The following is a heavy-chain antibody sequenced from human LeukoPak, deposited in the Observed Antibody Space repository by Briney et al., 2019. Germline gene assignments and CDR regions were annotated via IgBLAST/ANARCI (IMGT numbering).Heavy chain of an antibody. D-gene: IGHD3-16*01. Sequence: ASVKVSCKASGYTFSGYYMHWVRQAPGQGLEWMGWINPNSGGTNYAQKFQGRVTMTRDTSISTAYMELSRLRSDDTAVYYCARGVRDLNTVGGATDYWGQGTLVTVSS. J-gene: IGHJ4*02. CDR1: GYTFSGYY. V-gene: IGHV1-2*02. CDR3: ARGVRDLNTVGGATDY. CDR2: INPNSGGT.